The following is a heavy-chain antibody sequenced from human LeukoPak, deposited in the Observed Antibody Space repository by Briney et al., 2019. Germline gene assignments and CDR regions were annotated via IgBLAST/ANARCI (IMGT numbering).Heavy chain of an antibody. J-gene: IGHJ4*02. Sequence: GGSLRLSCAASGFTFSNYEMNWVRQAPGKGLEWVSGISWNSGSIGYADSVKGRFTISRDNAKNSLYLQMNSLRAEDTALYYCAKDTSSTWFGESDYWGQGTLVTVSS. CDR3: AKDTSSTWFGESDY. V-gene: IGHV3-9*01. CDR2: ISWNSGSI. CDR1: GFTFSNYE. D-gene: IGHD3-10*01.